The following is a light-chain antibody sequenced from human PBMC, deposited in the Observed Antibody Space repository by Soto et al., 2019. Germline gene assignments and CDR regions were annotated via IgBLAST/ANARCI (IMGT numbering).Light chain of an antibody. J-gene: IGKJ1*01. CDR3: QQFEDWPT. V-gene: IGKV3-15*01. CDR2: GAS. CDR1: QSLSSN. Sequence: EIVLTQSPATLSASPGDRATLSCRASQSLSSNLAWYQQRPGQAPRLLIYGASIRATGIPARFIGSGSGTEFTLTISSLQSEDFGVYYCQQFEDWPTFGQGTKVDIK.